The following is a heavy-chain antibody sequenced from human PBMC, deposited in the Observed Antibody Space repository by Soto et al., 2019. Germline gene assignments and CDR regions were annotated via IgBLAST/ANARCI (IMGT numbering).Heavy chain of an antibody. D-gene: IGHD4-17*01. CDR2: IYYSGST. Sequence: QAQLQESGPGLVRPSQTLSLTCTVSGASISSDGYYWGWIRQHPGKVLEYIAYIYYSGSTYYNPSLNSRVTMSVYASKHRFSLKLSSVTAAATAVYYCARSRQTVTSSFYYWGQGAVVTVSS. J-gene: IGHJ4*02. CDR1: GASISSDGYY. V-gene: IGHV4-31*03. CDR3: ARSRQTVTSSFYY.